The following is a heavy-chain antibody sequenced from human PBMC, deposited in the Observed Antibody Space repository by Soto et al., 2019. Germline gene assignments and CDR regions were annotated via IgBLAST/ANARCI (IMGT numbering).Heavy chain of an antibody. CDR3: AGGLTLGGSTFEI. J-gene: IGHJ3*02. CDR1: GGSISSRDYY. CDR2: IYYSGST. D-gene: IGHD7-27*01. V-gene: IGHV4-61*08. Sequence: TSTVSGGSISSRDYYWRWIRQPPEKGLEWMGYIYYSGSTNYNPSLKSRVTISVDMSREQFSLKLTSVTAADTAVYYSAGGLTLGGSTFEIWRQGISDTVTS.